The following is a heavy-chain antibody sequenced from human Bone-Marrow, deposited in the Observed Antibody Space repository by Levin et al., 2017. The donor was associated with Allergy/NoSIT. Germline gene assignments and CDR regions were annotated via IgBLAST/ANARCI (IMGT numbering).Heavy chain of an antibody. Sequence: SQTLSLTCTVSGGSISSYYWSWIRQPPGKGLEWIGYIYYSGSTNYNPSLKSRVTISVDTSKNQFSLKLSSVTAADTAVYYCARLYEGNWGGAFDIWGQGTMVTVSS. V-gene: IGHV4-59*08. CDR3: ARLYEGNWGGAFDI. CDR2: IYYSGST. D-gene: IGHD7-27*01. CDR1: GGSISSYY. J-gene: IGHJ3*02.